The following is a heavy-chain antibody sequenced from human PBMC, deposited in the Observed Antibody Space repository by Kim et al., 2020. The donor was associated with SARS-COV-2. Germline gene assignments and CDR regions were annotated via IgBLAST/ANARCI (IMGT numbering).Heavy chain of an antibody. CDR3: ARGHDSSGYYYGY. CDR2: IYYSGST. J-gene: IGHJ4*02. V-gene: IGHV4-31*03. Sequence: SETLSLTCTVSGGSISSGGYYWSWIRQHPGKGLEWIGYIYYSGSTYYNPSLKSRVTISVDTSKNQFSLKLSSVTAADTAVYYCARGHDSSGYYYGYWGQGTLVTVSS. CDR1: GGSISSGGYY. D-gene: IGHD3-22*01.